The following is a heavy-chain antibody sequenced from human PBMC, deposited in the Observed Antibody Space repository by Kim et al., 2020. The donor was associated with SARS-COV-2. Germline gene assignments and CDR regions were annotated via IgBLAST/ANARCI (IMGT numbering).Heavy chain of an antibody. Sequence: YAQKFQGRVTITADKATSTAYMELSSLRSEDTAVYYCARTLPVSRGWFDPWGQGTLVTVSS. D-gene: IGHD1-20*01. V-gene: IGHV1-69*02. J-gene: IGHJ5*02. CDR3: ARTLPVSRGWFDP.